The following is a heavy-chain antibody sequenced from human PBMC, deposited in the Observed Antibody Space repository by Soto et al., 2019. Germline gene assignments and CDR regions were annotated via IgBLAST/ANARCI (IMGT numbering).Heavy chain of an antibody. V-gene: IGHV3-7*03. D-gene: IGHD6-6*01. CDR2: IKQDGSES. J-gene: IGHJ4*02. CDR1: GFTFNNYW. Sequence: EVQLVESGGGLVQPGASLRLSCAASGFTFNNYWMSWVRQAPGKGLEWVANIKQDGSESDYVDSMKGRFTISRDNAKNSLYLSMNNLRAEDTAVFFCARIGYSSSSFDYWGQGTLVSVSS. CDR3: ARIGYSSSSFDY.